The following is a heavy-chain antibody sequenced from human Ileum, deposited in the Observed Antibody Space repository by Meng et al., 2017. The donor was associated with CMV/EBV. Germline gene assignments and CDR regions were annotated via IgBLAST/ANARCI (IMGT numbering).Heavy chain of an antibody. J-gene: IGHJ4*02. CDR2: IYPGDSDT. V-gene: IGHV5-51*04. D-gene: IGHD1-26*01. Sequence: SCKGSGYTFSSYWIGWVRQRHGKGLEWMGMIYPGDSDTRYSTSFEGQITISADEHISTAYLQWASLKASDSAFYYCARRYSGSYWDYWGRGTLVTVSS. CDR1: GYTFSSYW. CDR3: ARRYSGSYWDY.